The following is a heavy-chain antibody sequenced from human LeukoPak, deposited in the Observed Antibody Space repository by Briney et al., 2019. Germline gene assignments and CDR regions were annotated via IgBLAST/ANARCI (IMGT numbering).Heavy chain of an antibody. J-gene: IGHJ4*02. Sequence: GGSLRLSCAASGFTFSSYGMHWVRQAPGKGLEWVAVIWYDGSNKYYADSVKGRFTISRDNSKNTLYLQMNSLRAEDTAVYYCAKDPGVEYYFDYRGQGTLVTVSS. CDR2: IWYDGSNK. V-gene: IGHV3-33*06. CDR3: AKDPGVEYYFDY. D-gene: IGHD1-1*01. CDR1: GFTFSSYG.